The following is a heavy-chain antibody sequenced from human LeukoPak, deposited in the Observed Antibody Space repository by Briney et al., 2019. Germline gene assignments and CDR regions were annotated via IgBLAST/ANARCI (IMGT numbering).Heavy chain of an antibody. CDR2: IYYTVTT. V-gene: IGHV4-59*08. J-gene: IGHJ4*02. CDR3: ARHYYGDYPNLYYFDY. D-gene: IGHD4-17*01. Sequence: ETLSLTCTVSGGSISRYYWSWIRQPPGKGLEGIGYIYYTVTTTYNPSLKSRVTISVDTSRNQFSLTLSSVTAPHTAVYCCARHYYGDYPNLYYFDYWGQGTLVTVSS. CDR1: GGSISRYY.